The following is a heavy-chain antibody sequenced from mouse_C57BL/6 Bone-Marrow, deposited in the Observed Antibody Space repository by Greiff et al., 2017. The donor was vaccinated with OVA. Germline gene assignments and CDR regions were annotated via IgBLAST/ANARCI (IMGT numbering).Heavy chain of an antibody. CDR3: ARPYYGSSEAMDY. D-gene: IGHD1-1*01. Sequence: VKLQESGAELVKPGASVKLSCKASGYTFTSYWMHWVKQRPGRGLEWIGRIDPNSGGTKYNEKFKSKATLTVDKPSSTAYMQLSSLTSEDSAVDYCARPYYGSSEAMDYWGQGTSVTVSS. V-gene: IGHV1-72*01. J-gene: IGHJ4*01. CDR1: GYTFTSYW. CDR2: IDPNSGGT.